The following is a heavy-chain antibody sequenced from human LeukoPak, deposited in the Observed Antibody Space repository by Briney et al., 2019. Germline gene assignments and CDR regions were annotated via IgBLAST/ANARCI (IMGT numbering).Heavy chain of an antibody. V-gene: IGHV3-20*04. J-gene: IGHJ4*02. CDR1: GFAFDEHG. D-gene: IGHD3-10*01. Sequence: GGSLRLSCTASGFAFDEHGMSWVRQVPGKGLEWVSGINWSGGSTGYADPLRGRFTISRDNSKNTLYLQLNSLRAEDTSVYYCARDSTYYYASGSSGPHYFDSWGQGTLVTVSS. CDR2: INWSGGST. CDR3: ARDSTYYYASGSSGPHYFDS.